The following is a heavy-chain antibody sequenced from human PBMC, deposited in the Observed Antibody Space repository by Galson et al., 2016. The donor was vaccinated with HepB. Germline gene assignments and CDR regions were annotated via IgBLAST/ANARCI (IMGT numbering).Heavy chain of an antibody. V-gene: IGHV4-39*01. CDR2: IYFSGAT. D-gene: IGHD2/OR15-2a*01. J-gene: IGHJ4*02. Sequence: SETLSLTRTVSGDSISDINYYWGWIRQAPGQGLEWIGTIYFSGATYYRPSLRSRITISIDTSKNQFSLNMTSMSAADTSFYYCARQPKGNRPVARGPTYNCYWGQGILVTVSS. CDR3: ARQPKGNRPVARGPTYNCY. CDR1: GDSISDINYY.